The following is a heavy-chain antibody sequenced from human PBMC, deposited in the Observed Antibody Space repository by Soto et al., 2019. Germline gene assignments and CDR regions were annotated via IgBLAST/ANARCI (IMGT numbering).Heavy chain of an antibody. V-gene: IGHV3-7*01. CDR1: GFTFSSYW. D-gene: IGHD3-10*01. CDR2: INKDGSEK. Sequence: GGSLRLSCAASGFTFSSYWMTWVRQAPGKGLEWLANINKDGSEKNYVDSVKGRLTISRDNAKNSLSVQVNSLRAEDTAVYYCARDNLGLWFSGINFDYWGQGTLVTVSS. CDR3: ARDNLGLWFSGINFDY. J-gene: IGHJ4*02.